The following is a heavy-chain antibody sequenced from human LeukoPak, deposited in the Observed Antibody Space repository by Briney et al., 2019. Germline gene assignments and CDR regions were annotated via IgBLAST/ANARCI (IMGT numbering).Heavy chain of an antibody. J-gene: IGHJ6*04. D-gene: IGHD5-18*01. V-gene: IGHV4-59*01. CDR2: IYYSGST. Sequence: SETLSLTCTVSGGSISSYYWSWIRQPPGKGLEWIGYIYYSGSTNYNPSLKSRVTISVDTSKNQFSLKLSSVTAAETAVYYCARDRTAMVSGFRYYYYGMDVWGKGTTVTVSS. CDR3: ARDRTAMVSGFRYYYYGMDV. CDR1: GGSISSYY.